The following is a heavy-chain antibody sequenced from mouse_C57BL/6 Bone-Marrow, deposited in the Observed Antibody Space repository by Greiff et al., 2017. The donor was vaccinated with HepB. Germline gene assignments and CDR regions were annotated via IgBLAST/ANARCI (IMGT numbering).Heavy chain of an antibody. CDR1: GYSFTGYY. CDR2: INPSTGGT. V-gene: IGHV1-42*01. J-gene: IGHJ2*01. D-gene: IGHD1-1*01. Sequence: VQLKESGPELVKPGASVKISCKASGYSFTGYYMNWVKQSPEKSLEWIGEINPSTGGTTYNQKFKAKATLTVDKSSSTAYMQLKSLTSEDSAVYYCAQTTVPYYFDYWGQGTTLTVSS. CDR3: AQTTVPYYFDY.